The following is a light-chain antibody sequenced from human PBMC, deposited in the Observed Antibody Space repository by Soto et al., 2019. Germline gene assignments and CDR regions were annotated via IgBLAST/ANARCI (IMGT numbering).Light chain of an antibody. CDR3: QQYGSSPMYT. CDR2: GAS. CDR1: QSVSSSY. V-gene: IGKV3-20*01. Sequence: EIVLTQSPGTLSLSPGERATLSCRASQSVSSSYLAWYQQKPGQAPRLLIYGASGRATGIPDMFSGSGSGTDFTLTISSLEPEDFAVYYCQQYGSSPMYTFGQGTKLEIK. J-gene: IGKJ2*01.